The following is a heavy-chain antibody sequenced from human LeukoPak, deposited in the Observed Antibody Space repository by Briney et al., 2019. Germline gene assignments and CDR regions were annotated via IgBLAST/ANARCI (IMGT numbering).Heavy chain of an antibody. D-gene: IGHD4-17*01. J-gene: IGHJ4*02. CDR1: GGIFSNYA. Sequence: ASVKVSCKASGGIFSNYAFSWVRQAPGQGLEWMGRTIPVIGITNYAQKFQGRVTITADKSTRTVYLDLSSLRSDDTAVYHCAGGGEDYADYWDHWGQGTLVTVSS. CDR2: TIPVIGIT. CDR3: AGGGEDYADYWDH. V-gene: IGHV1-69*04.